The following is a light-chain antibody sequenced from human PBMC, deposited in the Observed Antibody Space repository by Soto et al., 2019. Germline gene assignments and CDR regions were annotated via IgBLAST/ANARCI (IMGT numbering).Light chain of an antibody. Sequence: IQMTQSPSTLSASVGDRVTITCRASQTISNWLAWYQQKPGKAPKLLIYATSTLQGGVPSRFSGSGSGTDFTLTISSLQPDDFATYYCQHYNSYSEAFGQGTKVDI. CDR3: QHYNSYSEA. CDR1: QTISNW. J-gene: IGKJ1*01. CDR2: ATS. V-gene: IGKV1-5*01.